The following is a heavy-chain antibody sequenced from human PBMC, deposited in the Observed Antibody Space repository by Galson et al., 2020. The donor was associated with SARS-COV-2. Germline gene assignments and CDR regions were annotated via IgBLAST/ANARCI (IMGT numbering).Heavy chain of an antibody. CDR1: GFTFSSYW. V-gene: IGHV3-7*01. CDR2: IKQDGSDR. D-gene: IGHD5-18*01. CDR3: ARDQDGYNDF. J-gene: IGHJ4*02. Sequence: GESLKISCAASGFTFSSYWMSWVRQAPGKGLQWVANIKQDGSDRYYGDSVKGRFTVSSDYAKNSMYLQMNSLRVEDTAVYYCARDQDGYNDFWGRGTLVTVSS.